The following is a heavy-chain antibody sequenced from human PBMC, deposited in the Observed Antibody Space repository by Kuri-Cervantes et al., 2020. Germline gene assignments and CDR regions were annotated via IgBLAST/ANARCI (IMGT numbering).Heavy chain of an antibody. D-gene: IGHD6-19*01. CDR2: INWNGGST. J-gene: IGHJ4*02. CDR3: ATTRQQWLVPLD. Sequence: GESLKISCAASGFTFDDYGMSWVRQAPGKGLEWVSGINWNGGSTSYADSVKGRFTISRDNAKNSLYLQMNSLRAEDTALYYCATTRQQWLVPLDWGQGTLVTVSS. CDR1: GFTFDDYG. V-gene: IGHV3-20*04.